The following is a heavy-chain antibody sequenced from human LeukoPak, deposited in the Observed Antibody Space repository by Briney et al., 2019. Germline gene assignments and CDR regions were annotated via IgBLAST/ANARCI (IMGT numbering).Heavy chain of an antibody. D-gene: IGHD5-12*01. CDR2: ISAYNGNT. V-gene: IGHV1-18*01. CDR3: ARYSGYDLSLDY. CDR1: GYTFTSYA. Sequence: GASVKVSCKASGYTFTSYAMHWVRQAPGQRLEWMGWISAYNGNTNYAQKLQGRVTMTTDTSTSTAYMELRSLRSDDTAVYYCARYSGYDLSLDYWGQGTLVTVSS. J-gene: IGHJ4*02.